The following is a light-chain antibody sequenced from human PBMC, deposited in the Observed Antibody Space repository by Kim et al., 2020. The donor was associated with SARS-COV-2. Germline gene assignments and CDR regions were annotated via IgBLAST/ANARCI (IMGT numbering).Light chain of an antibody. CDR1: QSVTSN. Sequence: EIVMTQSPATLSVSPGETATLSCRASQSVTSNLVWYQQKAGQAPRLLIYAASTRATGIPARFSGAGSGTEFTLTISSLQHEDFAIYYCQQYTKWPLFGPGTRVEIK. V-gene: IGKV3-15*01. CDR2: AAS. CDR3: QQYTKWPL. J-gene: IGKJ3*01.